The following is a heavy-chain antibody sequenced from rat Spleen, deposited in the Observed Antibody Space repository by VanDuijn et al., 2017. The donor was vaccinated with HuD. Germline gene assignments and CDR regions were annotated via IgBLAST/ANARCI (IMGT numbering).Heavy chain of an antibody. CDR3: ARQGESTYYGYEDVMDA. D-gene: IGHD1-7*01. J-gene: IGHJ4*01. CDR1: GFTFSDYY. V-gene: IGHV5-29*01. Sequence: EVQLVESDGGLVQPGRSLKLSCAASGFTFSDYYMAWVRQAPTKGLEWVATISYDGSSTYYRDSVKGRFTISRDNAKSTLYLQMDSLRSEDTATYYCARQGESTYYGYEDVMDAWGQGASVTVSS. CDR2: ISYDGSST.